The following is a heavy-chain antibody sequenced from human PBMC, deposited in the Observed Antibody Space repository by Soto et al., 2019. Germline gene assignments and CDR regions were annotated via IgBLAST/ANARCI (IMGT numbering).Heavy chain of an antibody. V-gene: IGHV3-30*18. D-gene: IGHD6-19*01. J-gene: IGHJ6*03. CDR3: AKKIEDSSGWYFHYYYYMDV. CDR1: GFTFSSYG. Sequence: QVQLVESGGGVVQPGRSLRLSCAASGFTFSSYGMHWVRQAPGKGLEWVAVISDDGSNKYYADSVKGRFTISRENYKNTLYLQMNSLRAEDTAVYYCAKKIEDSSGWYFHYYYYMDVWGKGTTVTVSS. CDR2: ISDDGSNK.